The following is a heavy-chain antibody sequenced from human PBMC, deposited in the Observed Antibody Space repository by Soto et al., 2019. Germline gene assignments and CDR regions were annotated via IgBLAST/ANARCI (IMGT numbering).Heavy chain of an antibody. CDR1: GFTFSSYS. D-gene: IGHD2-21*02. CDR2: ISSSSSYI. Sequence: EVQLVESGGGLVKPGGSLRLSCAASGFTFSSYSMNWVRQAPGKGLEWVSSISSSSSYIYYADSVKGRFTISRDNAKNSLYLQMNSLRAEDTAVYYCARGGTVVTHPRDYWGQGTLVTVSS. CDR3: ARGGTVVTHPRDY. J-gene: IGHJ4*02. V-gene: IGHV3-21*01.